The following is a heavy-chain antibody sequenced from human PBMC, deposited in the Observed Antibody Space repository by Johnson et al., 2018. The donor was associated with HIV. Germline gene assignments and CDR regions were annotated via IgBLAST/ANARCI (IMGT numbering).Heavy chain of an antibody. CDR1: GFTFDDYA. CDR3: AKLPYYYGSSGYSDDALDI. D-gene: IGHD3-22*01. CDR2: ISWNSGSI. Sequence: VQLVESGGGLVQPGRSLRLSCAASGFTFDDYAMHWVRQAPGKGLEWVSGISWNSGSIGYADSVKGRFTISRDNAKNSLYLQMNSLRAEDTALYYCAKLPYYYGSSGYSDDALDIWGQGTMVTVSS. V-gene: IGHV3-9*01. J-gene: IGHJ3*02.